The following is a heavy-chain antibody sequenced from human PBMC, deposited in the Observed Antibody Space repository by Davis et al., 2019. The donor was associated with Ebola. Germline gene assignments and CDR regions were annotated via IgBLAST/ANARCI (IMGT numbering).Heavy chain of an antibody. J-gene: IGHJ5*02. D-gene: IGHD3-3*01. CDR3: ARARFLEWLRCWFDP. Sequence: GSLRLSCAVYGGSFSGYYWSWIRQPPGKGLEWIGEINHSGSTNYNPSLKSRVTISVDTSKNQFSLKLSSVTAADTAVYYCARARFLEWLRCWFDPWGQGTLVTVSS. CDR2: INHSGST. CDR1: GGSFSGYY. V-gene: IGHV4-34*01.